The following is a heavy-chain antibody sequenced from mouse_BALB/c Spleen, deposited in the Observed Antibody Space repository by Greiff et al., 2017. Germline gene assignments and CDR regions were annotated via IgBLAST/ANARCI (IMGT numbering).Heavy chain of an antibody. CDR3: ARCAFYYAMDY. V-gene: IGHV1-7*01. CDR2: INPSTGYT. J-gene: IGHJ4*01. CDR1: GYTFTSYW. Sequence: LVESGAELAKPGASVKMSCKASGYTFTSYWMHWVKQRPGQGLEWIGYINPSTGYTEYNQKFKDKATLTADKSSSTAYMQLSSLTSEDSAVYYCARCAFYYAMDYWGQGTSVTVSS.